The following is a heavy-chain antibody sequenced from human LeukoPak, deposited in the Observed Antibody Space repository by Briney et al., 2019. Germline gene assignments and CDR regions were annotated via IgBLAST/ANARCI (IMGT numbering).Heavy chain of an antibody. V-gene: IGHV3-23*01. J-gene: IGHJ3*02. CDR3: ARDRLYNPMVRGVINAFDI. Sequence: GGSLRLSCAASRFTFSSYAMSWVRQAPGKGLEWVSTISGSGGSTYYADSVKGRFTISRDNSKNTLYLQMNSLRAEDTAVYYCARDRLYNPMVRGVINAFDIWGQGTMVTVSS. CDR1: RFTFSSYA. CDR2: ISGSGGST. D-gene: IGHD3-10*01.